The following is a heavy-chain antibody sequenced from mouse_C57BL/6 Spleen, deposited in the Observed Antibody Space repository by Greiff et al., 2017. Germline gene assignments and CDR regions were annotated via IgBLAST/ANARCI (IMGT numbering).Heavy chain of an antibody. CDR3: AREEGIRAMDY. Sequence: QVQLQQSGPELVKPGASVKISCKASGYAFSSSWMNWVKQRPGKGLEWIGRIYPGDGDTNYNGKLKGKATLTADKTSSTAYMQLSSLTSEDSAVYFCAREEGIRAMDYWGQGTSVTVSS. J-gene: IGHJ4*01. V-gene: IGHV1-82*01. CDR2: IYPGDGDT. CDR1: GYAFSSSW.